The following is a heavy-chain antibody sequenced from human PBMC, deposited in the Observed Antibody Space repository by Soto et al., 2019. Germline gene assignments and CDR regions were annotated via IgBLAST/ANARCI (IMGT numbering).Heavy chain of an antibody. V-gene: IGHV4-30-4*01. J-gene: IGHJ6*02. D-gene: IGHD2-15*01. CDR2: IYYSGST. Sequence: QVQLQESGPGLVKPSQTLSLTCTVSGDSISSGDYYWSWIRQPPGKGLEWIGYIYYSGSTYYNPSLKSRVTIPGATSKNLFPLKRGSVTAADTAVYYCARDRCSCGSCYSDHYYYGRDVWGQGTTVTVSS. CDR3: ARDRCSCGSCYSDHYYYGRDV. CDR1: GDSISSGDYY.